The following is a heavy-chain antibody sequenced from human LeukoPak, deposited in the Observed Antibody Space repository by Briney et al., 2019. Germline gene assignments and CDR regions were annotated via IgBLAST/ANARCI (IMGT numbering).Heavy chain of an antibody. D-gene: IGHD4-17*01. V-gene: IGHV3-30*03. CDR1: GFTFSSYG. J-gene: IGHJ4*02. Sequence: GRSLRLSCAASGFTFSSYGMHWVRQAPGKGLEWVAVISYDGSNKYYADSVKGRFTISRDNSKNTLYLQMNSLRAEDTAVYYCAREPGGDSGDYWGQGTLVTVSS. CDR2: ISYDGSNK. CDR3: AREPGGDSGDY.